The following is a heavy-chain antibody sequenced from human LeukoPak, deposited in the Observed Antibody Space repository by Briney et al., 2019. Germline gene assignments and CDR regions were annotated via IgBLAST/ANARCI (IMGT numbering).Heavy chain of an antibody. CDR2: IYYSGST. CDR3: ARSRAVAGRGANWFDP. Sequence: PSETLSLTCAVYGGSFSGYYWSWIRQPPGKGLEWIGYIYYSGSTNYNPSLKSRVTISVDTSKNQFSLKLSSVTAADTAVYYCARSRAVAGRGANWFDPWGQGTLVTVSS. CDR1: GGSFSGYY. D-gene: IGHD6-19*01. J-gene: IGHJ5*02. V-gene: IGHV4-59*08.